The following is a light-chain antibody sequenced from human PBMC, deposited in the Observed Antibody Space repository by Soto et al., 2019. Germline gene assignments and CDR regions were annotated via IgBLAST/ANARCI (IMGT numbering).Light chain of an antibody. Sequence: EIVLTQSPATLSLSPGERATLSCRASQSFSSYLAWYQQKPGQAPRLLIYDASKRATGIPARFSGRGSGTDCTLTSSSLEPEDFAVYYCQQRSNWPPVITFGQGTRLEIK. V-gene: IGKV3-11*01. CDR1: QSFSSY. CDR3: QQRSNWPPVIT. CDR2: DAS. J-gene: IGKJ5*01.